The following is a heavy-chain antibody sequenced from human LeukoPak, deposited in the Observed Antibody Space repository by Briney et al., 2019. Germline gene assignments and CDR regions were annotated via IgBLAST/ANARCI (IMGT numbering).Heavy chain of an antibody. Sequence: GGSLRLSCAASGFTFSSYEMNWVRQAPGKGLEWVSCISSSDSTIYYADSVKGRFTISRENAKNSLYLQMNSLRAGDTAVYYCARAAYSSTWYSRYFDLWGRGTLVTVSS. CDR2: ISSSDSTI. CDR3: ARAAYSSTWYSRYFDL. CDR1: GFTFSSYE. J-gene: IGHJ2*01. D-gene: IGHD6-13*01. V-gene: IGHV3-48*03.